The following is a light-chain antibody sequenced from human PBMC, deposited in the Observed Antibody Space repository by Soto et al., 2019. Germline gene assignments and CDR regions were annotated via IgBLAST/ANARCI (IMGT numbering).Light chain of an antibody. CDR3: QQYNNWPPIT. CDR2: GAS. Sequence: IVLKQSQGTLSFSPGEKATLHFRASQTISSHLVWYQQRPGQAPRLIIYGASTRATGISARFSGSGSGTEFTLTISSLQSEDFAVYYCQQYNNWPPITFGQGTRLEI. CDR1: QTISSH. J-gene: IGKJ5*01. V-gene: IGKV3-15*01.